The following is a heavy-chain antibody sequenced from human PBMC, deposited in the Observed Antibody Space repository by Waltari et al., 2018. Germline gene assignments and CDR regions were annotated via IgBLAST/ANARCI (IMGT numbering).Heavy chain of an antibody. D-gene: IGHD4-17*01. CDR1: GYTVTGYY. J-gene: IGHJ4*02. CDR3: ARDLGSDYGNRDY. CDR2: INPNSGDT. V-gene: IGHV1-2*06. Sequence: QVHLVQSGAEVKKPGAPVKLSCKASGYTVTGYYIPWVRRAPGQGLEWMGRINPNSGDTNYAQKFQGRVTLTRDTSINTAYMELSSLKSDDTAVYYCARDLGSDYGNRDYWGQGTLVTVPS.